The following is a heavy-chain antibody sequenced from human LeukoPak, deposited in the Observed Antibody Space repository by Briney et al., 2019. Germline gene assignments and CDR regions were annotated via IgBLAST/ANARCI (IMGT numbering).Heavy chain of an antibody. D-gene: IGHD4-11*01. Sequence: ASVKVSCKASGRTFSTYAFSWVRQAPGRGLEWVGGIIPILGSAKYAQRFQDRVTITADDSTATAYMEVSSLRSEDTAMYYCAIQSDQQKSSCMTTFDNWGQGTLVTVSS. CDR3: AIQSDQQKSSCMTTFDN. CDR1: GRTFSTYA. J-gene: IGHJ4*02. V-gene: IGHV1-69*13. CDR2: IIPILGSA.